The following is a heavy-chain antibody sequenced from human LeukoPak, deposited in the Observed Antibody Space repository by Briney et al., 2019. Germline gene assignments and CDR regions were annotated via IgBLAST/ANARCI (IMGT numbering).Heavy chain of an antibody. Sequence: ASVKVSCKASGYTFTGYYMHRVRQAPGQRREWMGIINASGGSTTYEQKFQGRVTMTRDTSTSTVYMELSSLRSEDTAVYYCARDLIAAAGTTWFDPWGQGTLVSVSS. J-gene: IGHJ5*02. CDR2: INASGGST. V-gene: IGHV1-46*01. CDR3: ARDLIAAAGTTWFDP. D-gene: IGHD6-13*01. CDR1: GYTFTGYY.